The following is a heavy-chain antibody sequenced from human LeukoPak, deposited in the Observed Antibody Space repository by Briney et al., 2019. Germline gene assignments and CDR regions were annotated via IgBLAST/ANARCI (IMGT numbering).Heavy chain of an antibody. CDR2: IKQDGSEK. J-gene: IGHJ4*02. Sequence: GGSLRLSCAASGFTFSSYWMSWVRQAPGKGLEWVANIKQDGSEKYYVDSVKGRFTISRDNTKNSLSLQMNSLRAEDTAVYYCARDRSGYSGYECQAYWGQGTLVTVSS. V-gene: IGHV3-7*01. D-gene: IGHD5-12*01. CDR1: GFTFSSYW. CDR3: ARDRSGYSGYECQAY.